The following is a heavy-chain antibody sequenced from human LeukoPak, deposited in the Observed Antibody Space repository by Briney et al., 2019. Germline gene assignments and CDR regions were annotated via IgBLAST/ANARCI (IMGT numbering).Heavy chain of an antibody. CDR3: AREKVRRYSYGPRAFDY. CDR2: IKQDGSEK. CDR1: GFTFSSYW. J-gene: IGHJ4*02. Sequence: PGGSLRLSCAASGFTFSSYWMSWVRQAPGKGLEWVANIKQDGSEKYYVDSVKGRFTISRDNAKNSLYLQMNSLRAEDTAVYYCAREKVRRYSYGPRAFDYWGQGTLVTVSS. D-gene: IGHD5-18*01. V-gene: IGHV3-7*03.